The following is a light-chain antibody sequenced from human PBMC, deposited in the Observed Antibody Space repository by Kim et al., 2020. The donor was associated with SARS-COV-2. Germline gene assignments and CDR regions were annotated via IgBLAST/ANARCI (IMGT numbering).Light chain of an antibody. V-gene: IGKV1-33*01. CDR2: DAS. J-gene: IGKJ2*01. Sequence: DIQLTQSPSSLSASVGDRVTITCQASQGISSYLNWYQQKPGKAPKLLIYDASNLQSGVPSRFSGSGSGTDFTFTISSLQPEDITTYYGQRYDDPPYTFGQGTKLEI. CDR3: QRYDDPPYT. CDR1: QGISSY.